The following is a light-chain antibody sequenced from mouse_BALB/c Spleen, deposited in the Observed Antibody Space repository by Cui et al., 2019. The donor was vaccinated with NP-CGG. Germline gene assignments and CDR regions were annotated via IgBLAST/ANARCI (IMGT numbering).Light chain of an antibody. CDR3: ALWYSNQWV. CDR2: NTN. J-gene: IGLJ1*01. V-gene: IGLV1*01. Sequence: QAVVTQESALTTSPGDTVTLTCRSNTGAVTTSNYANWVQEKPDHLFTGLIGNTNNRAPGVPARFSGSLIGDKAALTITGAQTEDEAIYFCALWYSNQWVFGGGTKLTVL. CDR1: TGAVTTSNY.